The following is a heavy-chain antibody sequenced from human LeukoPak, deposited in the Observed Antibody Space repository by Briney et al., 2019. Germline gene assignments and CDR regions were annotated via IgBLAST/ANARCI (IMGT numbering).Heavy chain of an antibody. CDR1: GGSISSYY. D-gene: IGHD3-10*01. CDR2: IYYSGST. Sequence: SETLSVTCTVSGGSISSYYWSGIRQPPGKGLEWIGYIYYSGSTNYNPSLKSRVTISVGTSKNQFSLKLSSVTAPDTAVYYCARGRPFYYGSGSYYDYWGQGTLVTVSS. V-gene: IGHV4-59*01. J-gene: IGHJ4*02. CDR3: ARGRPFYYGSGSYYDY.